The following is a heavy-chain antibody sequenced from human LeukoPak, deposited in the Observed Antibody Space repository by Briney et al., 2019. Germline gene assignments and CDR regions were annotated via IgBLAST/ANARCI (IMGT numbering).Heavy chain of an antibody. D-gene: IGHD3-3*01. CDR3: ARALSYYDFWSGYYGHYFDY. V-gene: IGHV4-34*01. Sequence: TSETLSLTCAVYGGSFSGYYWSWIRQPPGKGLEWIGEINHSGSTNYNPSLKSRVTISVDTSKNQFSLKLSSVTAADTALYYFARALSYYDFWSGYYGHYFDYWGQGTLVTVSS. J-gene: IGHJ4*02. CDR2: INHSGST. CDR1: GGSFSGYY.